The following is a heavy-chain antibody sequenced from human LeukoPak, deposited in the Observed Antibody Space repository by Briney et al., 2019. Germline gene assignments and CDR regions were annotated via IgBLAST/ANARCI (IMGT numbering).Heavy chain of an antibody. Sequence: GGSLRLSCAASGFTLRSYWVHWVHQAPGKGLVWVSRISSDGSGTTYADSVKGRFTISRDNAKNTLYLQMNSLRAEDTAMYYYVRANSVAKLSLVTWGQGTLVTVSS. V-gene: IGHV3-74*01. CDR1: GFTLRSYW. D-gene: IGHD5-12*01. CDR3: VRANSVAKLSLVT. CDR2: ISSDGSGT. J-gene: IGHJ5*02.